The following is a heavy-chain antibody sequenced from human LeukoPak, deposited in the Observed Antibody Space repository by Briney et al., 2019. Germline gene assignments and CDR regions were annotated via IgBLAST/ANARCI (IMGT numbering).Heavy chain of an antibody. CDR3: AKDIALYYYDSSYGMDV. D-gene: IGHD3-22*01. Sequence: PGRSLRLSCAASGFTFDEYAMHWVRQAPGKGLEWVSGISWNSGSIGYADSVKGRFTISRDNAKNSLYLQMNSLRAEDTALYYCAKDIALYYYDSSYGMDVWGQGTTVTVSS. J-gene: IGHJ6*02. CDR2: ISWNSGSI. V-gene: IGHV3-9*01. CDR1: GFTFDEYA.